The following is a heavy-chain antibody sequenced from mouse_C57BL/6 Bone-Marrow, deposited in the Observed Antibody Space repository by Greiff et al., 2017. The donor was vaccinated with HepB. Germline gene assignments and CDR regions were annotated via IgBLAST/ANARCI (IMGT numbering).Heavy chain of an antibody. J-gene: IGHJ2*01. V-gene: IGHV2-2*01. CDR2: IWSGGST. CDR3: ARPPTPGYFDY. CDR1: GFSLTSYG. D-gene: IGHD4-1*02. Sequence: QVQLKESGPGLVKPSQILSITCTVSGFSLTSYGIHWVRQSPGKGLEWLGVIWSGGSTDYNAAFISRLSINTDNSKNQVFFKLNSLQADDTARYYCARPPTPGYFDYWGQGTTLTVSS.